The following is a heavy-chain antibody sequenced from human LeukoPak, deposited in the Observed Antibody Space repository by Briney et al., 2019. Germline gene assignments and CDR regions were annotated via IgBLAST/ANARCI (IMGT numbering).Heavy chain of an antibody. V-gene: IGHV4-34*01. CDR1: GGSFSGYY. D-gene: IGHD3-10*01. Sequence: SETLSLTCAVYGGSFSGYYWSWIRQPPGKGLEWIGEINHSGSTNYNPSLKSRVTISVDTSKNQFSLKLSSVTAADTAVYYCARPARPGSVRGARFDIWGQGTMVTVSS. CDR3: ARPARPGSVRGARFDI. J-gene: IGHJ3*02. CDR2: INHSGST.